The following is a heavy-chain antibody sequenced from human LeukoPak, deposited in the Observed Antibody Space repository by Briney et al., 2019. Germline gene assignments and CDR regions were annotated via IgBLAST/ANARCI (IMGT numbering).Heavy chain of an antibody. Sequence: GGSLRLSCAASGFIFSSYAMTWVRQAPGKGLEWVSAIIGSGSSTHYADSVKGRFTISRDNSKDTLYLQMNSLRAEDTAVYYCAKGVGIYYYYGMDVWGQGTTVTVSS. CDR1: GFIFSSYA. CDR2: IIGSGSST. J-gene: IGHJ6*02. D-gene: IGHD1-1*01. CDR3: AKGVGIYYYYGMDV. V-gene: IGHV3-23*01.